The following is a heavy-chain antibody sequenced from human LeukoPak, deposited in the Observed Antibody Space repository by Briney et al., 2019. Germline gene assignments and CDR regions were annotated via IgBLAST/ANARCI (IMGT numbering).Heavy chain of an antibody. CDR3: AIFQGTYGDNDNDY. CDR1: GGTFRSYA. D-gene: IGHD4-17*01. V-gene: IGHV1-69*01. CDR2: IIPMVNTP. Sequence: ASVKVSCTVSGGTFRSYAINWVRLAPGKGLEWMGGIIPMVNTPKYAQKFQGRVTITADESTSTGYMEASSLRSEDTAVYYCAIFQGTYGDNDNDYWGQGTLVTVSS. J-gene: IGHJ4*02.